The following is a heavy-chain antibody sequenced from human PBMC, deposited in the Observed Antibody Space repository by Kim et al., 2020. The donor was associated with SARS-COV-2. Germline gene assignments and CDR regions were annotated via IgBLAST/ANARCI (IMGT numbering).Heavy chain of an antibody. V-gene: IGHV3-9*01. J-gene: IGHJ5*02. D-gene: IGHD1-1*01. Sequence: GGSLRLSCAASGFTFGDYAMHWVRQAPGKGLEWVSGISWNSGSIGYADSVKGRFTISRDNAKNSLYLQMNSLRAEDTALYYCAKDISFRTGTYDNWFDPWGQGTLVTVSS. CDR1: GFTFGDYA. CDR3: AKDISFRTGTYDNWFDP. CDR2: ISWNSGSI.